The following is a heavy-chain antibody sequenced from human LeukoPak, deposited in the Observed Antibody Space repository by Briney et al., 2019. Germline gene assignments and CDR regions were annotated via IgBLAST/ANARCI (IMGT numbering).Heavy chain of an antibody. CDR1: GFTFGNYA. D-gene: IGHD6-19*01. CDR2: IGGGGDST. Sequence: GGSLRLSCAASGFTFGNYAMSWVRQAPGKGLEWVSVIGGGGDSTYYADSVRGRFTLSRDKSKNTLYLQMNSLRAEDTAVYYCAKDARRSSGWWFFDHWGQGTLVTVSS. V-gene: IGHV3-23*01. J-gene: IGHJ4*02. CDR3: AKDARRSSGWWFFDH.